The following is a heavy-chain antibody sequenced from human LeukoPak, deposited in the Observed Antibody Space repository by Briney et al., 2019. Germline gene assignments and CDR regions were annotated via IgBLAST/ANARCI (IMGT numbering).Heavy chain of an antibody. CDR3: AKDKSVIYFDY. V-gene: IGHV3-30*02. J-gene: IGHJ4*02. Sequence: GGSLRLSCAASGFTFSSCAMHWVRQAPGKGLEWVAFIRYDESNKYYADSVKGRFTISRDNSKNTLYLQMNSLRAEDTAAYYCAKDKSVIYFDYWGQGTLVTVSS. D-gene: IGHD4-11*01. CDR2: IRYDESNK. CDR1: GFTFSSCA.